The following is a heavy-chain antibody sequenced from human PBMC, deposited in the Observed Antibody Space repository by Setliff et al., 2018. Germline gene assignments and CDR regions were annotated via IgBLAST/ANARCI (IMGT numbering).Heavy chain of an antibody. CDR1: GGSISTNSYY. D-gene: IGHD3-16*01. CDR3: ARMSGFMYMDV. V-gene: IGHV4-39*07. J-gene: IGHJ6*03. Sequence: SETLSLTCTVSGGSISTNSYYWGWIRQPPGKGLEWIGSMYFSGSTYYNPSLKSRVTISLDTSKSQFFLKLDAVTAADTAVYYCARMSGFMYMDVWGKGTPVTVSS. CDR2: MYFSGST.